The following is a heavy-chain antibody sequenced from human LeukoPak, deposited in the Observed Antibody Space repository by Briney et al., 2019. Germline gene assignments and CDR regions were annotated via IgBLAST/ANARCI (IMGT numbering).Heavy chain of an antibody. CDR2: INWNGGST. Sequence: GGSLRLSCAASGFTFDDYGMSWVRQAPGKGLEWVSGINWNGGSTCYADSVKGRFTISRDNAKNSLYLQMNSLRAEDTALYYCARGGIFGVVIQYYFDYWGQGTLVTVSS. D-gene: IGHD3-3*01. J-gene: IGHJ4*02. CDR3: ARGGIFGVVIQYYFDY. V-gene: IGHV3-20*04. CDR1: GFTFDDYG.